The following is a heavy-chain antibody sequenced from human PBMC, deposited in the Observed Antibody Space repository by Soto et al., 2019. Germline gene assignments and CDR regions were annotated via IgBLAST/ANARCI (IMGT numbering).Heavy chain of an antibody. V-gene: IGHV1-2*04. D-gene: IGHD6-6*01. J-gene: IGHJ5*02. CDR3: ARCPKQLVLSRWFDP. Sequence: ASVKVSCKASGYTFTGYYMHWVRQAPGQGLEWMGWINPNSGGTNYAQKFQGWVTMTRDTSISTAYMELSRLRSDDTAVYYCARCPKQLVLSRWFDPWGQGTLVTVSS. CDR2: INPNSGGT. CDR1: GYTFTGYY.